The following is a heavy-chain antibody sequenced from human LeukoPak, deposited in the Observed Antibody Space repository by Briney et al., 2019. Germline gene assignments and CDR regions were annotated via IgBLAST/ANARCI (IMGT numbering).Heavy chain of an antibody. D-gene: IGHD3-22*01. V-gene: IGHV3-30*18. CDR1: GFTFSSYG. Sequence: QTGGSLRLSCAASGFTFSSYGMHWVRQAPGKGLEWVAVISYDGSNKYYADAVKGRFTISRDNSKNTLYLQMNSLRAEDTAVYYCAKELILRPDVIRGYYDSSGYYGMDVWGQGTTVTVSS. CDR2: ISYDGSNK. J-gene: IGHJ6*02. CDR3: AKELILRPDVIRGYYDSSGYYGMDV.